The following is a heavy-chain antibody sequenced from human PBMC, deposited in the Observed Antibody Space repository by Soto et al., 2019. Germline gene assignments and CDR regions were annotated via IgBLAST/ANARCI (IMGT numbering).Heavy chain of an antibody. V-gene: IGHV3-30-3*01. Sequence: PGGSLRLSCAASGFTFSSYAMHWVRQAPGKGLEWVAVISYDGSNKYYADSVKGRFTISRDNSKNTLYLQMNSLRAEDTAVYYCARDRDTAMAYYFDYWGQGTLVTVSS. J-gene: IGHJ4*02. CDR2: ISYDGSNK. CDR3: ARDRDTAMAYYFDY. D-gene: IGHD5-18*01. CDR1: GFTFSSYA.